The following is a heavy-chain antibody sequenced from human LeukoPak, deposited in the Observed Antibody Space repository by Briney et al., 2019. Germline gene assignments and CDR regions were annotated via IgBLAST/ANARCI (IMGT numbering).Heavy chain of an antibody. CDR1: GFTFSSYG. CDR2: IWYDGSNK. CDR3: ASTSGWYEPIDY. V-gene: IGHV3-33*01. J-gene: IGHJ4*02. Sequence: GRSLRLSCAASGFTFSSYGMHWVRQAPGKGLEWVAVIWYDGSNKYYADSVKGRFTISRDNPKNTLYLQMNSLRAEDTAVYYCASTSGWYEPIDYWGQGTLDTVSS. D-gene: IGHD6-19*01.